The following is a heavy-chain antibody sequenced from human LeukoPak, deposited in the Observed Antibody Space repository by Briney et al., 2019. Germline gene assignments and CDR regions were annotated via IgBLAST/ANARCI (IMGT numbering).Heavy chain of an antibody. J-gene: IGHJ4*02. CDR1: GGSFSGYY. CDR3: ASVRAVAPDY. Sequence: PSETLSLTCAVYGGSFSGYYWSWIRQPPGKGLEWIGEINHSGSTNYNPSLKSRVTISVDTSKNQFSLKLSSVTAADTAVYYCASVRAVAPDYWGQGTLVTVSS. V-gene: IGHV4-34*01. CDR2: INHSGST. D-gene: IGHD6-19*01.